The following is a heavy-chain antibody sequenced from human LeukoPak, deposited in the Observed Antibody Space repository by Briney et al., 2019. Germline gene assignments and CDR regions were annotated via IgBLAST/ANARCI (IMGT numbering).Heavy chain of an antibody. Sequence: PGGSLRLSCEASGFTFHNHGMSWVRQAPGKGLEWVSVISGSSSSTYYADSVKGRFTVSRDNSKNTLYLQMNSLRAEDAAVYYCARKAGDYWGQGTLVTVSS. CDR3: ARKAGDY. CDR1: GFTFHNHG. V-gene: IGHV3-23*01. D-gene: IGHD3-10*01. CDR2: ISGSSSST. J-gene: IGHJ4*02.